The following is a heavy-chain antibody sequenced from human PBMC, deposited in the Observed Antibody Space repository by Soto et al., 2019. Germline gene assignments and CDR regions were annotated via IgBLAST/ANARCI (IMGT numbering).Heavy chain of an antibody. Sequence: VQLVESGGGLIQPGGSLRLSCAVSGFTVSNNYMSWVRQAPGKGLEGVSVIYSGGYTAYGDSVKGRFTISRDNSKNPIIIKMKSLGAHDPAVFFRGAPPGGGGYWGQGTLVTVSS. J-gene: IGHJ4*02. CDR2: IYSGGYT. V-gene: IGHV3-53*01. CDR3: GAPPGGGGY. D-gene: IGHD3-10*01. CDR1: GFTVSNNY.